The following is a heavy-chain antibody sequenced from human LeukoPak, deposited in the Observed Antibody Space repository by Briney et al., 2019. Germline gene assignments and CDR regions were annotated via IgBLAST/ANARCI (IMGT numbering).Heavy chain of an antibody. CDR3: ARDTYGSDY. J-gene: IGHJ4*02. CDR1: GFIFSNYA. Sequence: PGRSLSLSCAASGFIFSNYAMHWVRQAPGKGLEWLIFISYDGSNKYYADSVKGRFTISRDNSKNTLYLQMNSLRAEDTAVYYCARDTYGSDYWGQGTLVTVS. D-gene: IGHD3-10*01. V-gene: IGHV3-30*04. CDR2: ISYDGSNK.